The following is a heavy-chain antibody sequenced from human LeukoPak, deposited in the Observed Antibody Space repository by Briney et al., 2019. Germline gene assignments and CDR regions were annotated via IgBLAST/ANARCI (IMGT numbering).Heavy chain of an antibody. J-gene: IGHJ4*02. D-gene: IGHD2-2*01. CDR1: GFTFSSYA. CDR3: AKFWCETICYGIYD. CDR2: IQYDGSNK. Sequence: GRSLRLSCAASGFTFSSYAMHWVRQAPGKGLERVAFIQYDGSNKYYAESVKGRFTISRDNSKNTLYLQMNSLRADDTAVYYCAKFWCETICYGIYDWGQGTLVTVS. V-gene: IGHV3-30*04.